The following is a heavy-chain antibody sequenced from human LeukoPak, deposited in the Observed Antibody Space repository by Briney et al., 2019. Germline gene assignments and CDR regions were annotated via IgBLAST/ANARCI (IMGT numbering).Heavy chain of an antibody. CDR1: GGTFSRYS. Sequence: ASVKVSCKASGGTFSRYSISWVRQAPGQGLEWMGRVISHSGGTNYAPRFQGRVTMTRDTSTSTAYMELSRLKSDDTAVYYCARGYNYGHDYWGQGTLVTVSS. CDR3: ARGYNYGHDY. D-gene: IGHD5-18*01. V-gene: IGHV1-2*06. CDR2: VISHSGGT. J-gene: IGHJ4*02.